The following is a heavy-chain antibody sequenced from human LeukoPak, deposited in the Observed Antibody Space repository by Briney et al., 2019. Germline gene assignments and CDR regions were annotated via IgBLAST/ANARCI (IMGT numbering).Heavy chain of an antibody. CDR1: GYTFTGYY. CDR3: ARDACSSSWYRGGELEY. D-gene: IGHD6-13*01. CDR2: INPNSGGT. Sequence: GASVKVSCKASGYTFTGYYMHWVRQAPGQGLEWMGWINPNSGGTNYAQKFQGWVTMTRDTSISTAYMELSRLRSDDTAVYYCARDACSSSWYRGGELEYWGQGTLVTVSS. J-gene: IGHJ4*02. V-gene: IGHV1-2*04.